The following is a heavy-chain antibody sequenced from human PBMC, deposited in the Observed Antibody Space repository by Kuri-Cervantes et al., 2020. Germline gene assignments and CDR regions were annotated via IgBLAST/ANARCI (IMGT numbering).Heavy chain of an antibody. CDR1: GFTFSNAW. V-gene: IGHV3-7*03. D-gene: IGHD5-18*01. J-gene: IGHJ6*03. Sequence: GESLKISCAASGFTFSNAWMSWVRQAPGKGLEWVANIKQDGSETYYVDSVKGRFTISRDNAKNSLYLQMNSLRAEDTAVYYCARASGGGYTAMDLSVGPSYYYYMDVWGKGTTVTVSS. CDR2: IKQDGSET. CDR3: ARASGGGYTAMDLSVGPSYYYYMDV.